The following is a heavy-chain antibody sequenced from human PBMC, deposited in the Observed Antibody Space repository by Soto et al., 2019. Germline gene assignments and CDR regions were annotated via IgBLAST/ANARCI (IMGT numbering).Heavy chain of an antibody. CDR1: GFTFSSYG. D-gene: IGHD3-16*01. Sequence: GGSLRLSCAASGFTFSSYGMHWVRQAPGKGLEWVAVIWYDGSNKYYADSVKGRFTISRDNSKNTLYLQMNSLRAEDTAVYYCARDATMLDGGDWFDPWGQGTLVTVSS. J-gene: IGHJ5*02. V-gene: IGHV3-33*01. CDR3: ARDATMLDGGDWFDP. CDR2: IWYDGSNK.